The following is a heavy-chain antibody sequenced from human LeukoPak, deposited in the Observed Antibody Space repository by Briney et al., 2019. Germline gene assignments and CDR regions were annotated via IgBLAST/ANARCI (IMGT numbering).Heavy chain of an antibody. Sequence: GASVKVSCTTSGYTFTSFGISWVRQAPGQGLEWMGWISAYNGDTKSAPKFQGRVTMTTDTPTTTAYMDLRSLRSDDTAVYYCARTCPLLYCSSSFSDPWGRGTLVTVSS. V-gene: IGHV1-18*01. D-gene: IGHD2-2*01. CDR3: ARTCPLLYCSSSFSDP. CDR1: GYTFTSFG. CDR2: ISAYNGDT. J-gene: IGHJ5*02.